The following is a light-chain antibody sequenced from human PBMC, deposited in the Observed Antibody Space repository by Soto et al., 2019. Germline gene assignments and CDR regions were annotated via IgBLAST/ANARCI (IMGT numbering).Light chain of an antibody. CDR1: SSDVGGYNY. Sequence: LTQPRSVSGSPGQSVTISCTGISSDVGGYNYVSWYQQHPGKAPKLMVYDVTKRPSGVPDRFSGSKSGTTASLTISRLQAEDEADCYCSSYAGSVVFGGGTKVTVL. J-gene: IGLJ2*01. CDR2: DVT. V-gene: IGLV2-11*01. CDR3: SSYAGSVV.